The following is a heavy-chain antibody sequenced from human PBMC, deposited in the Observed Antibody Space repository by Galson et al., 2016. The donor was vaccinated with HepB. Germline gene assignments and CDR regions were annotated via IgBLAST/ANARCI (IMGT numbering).Heavy chain of an antibody. CDR1: GFALNSYS. CDR2: ISSSSSYI. V-gene: IGHV3-21*06. D-gene: IGHD2-21*01. Sequence: SLRLSCATSGFALNSYSVNWLRQAPGKGLEWVASISSSSSYIHYVDSVKGRFTISRDNAKNSMDLQMNGLREDDTAVYFCVRGLYEFWGGDRPDTFDLWGQGTMVTVSS. CDR3: VRGLYEFWGGDRPDTFDL. J-gene: IGHJ3*01.